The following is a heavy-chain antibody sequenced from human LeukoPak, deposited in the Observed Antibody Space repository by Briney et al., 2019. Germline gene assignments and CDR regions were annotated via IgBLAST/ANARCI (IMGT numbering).Heavy chain of an antibody. J-gene: IGHJ3*02. V-gene: IGHV4-59*01. CDR1: GGSISSYY. D-gene: IGHD3-22*01. Sequence: KTSETLSLTCTVSGGSISSYYWSWIRQPPGKGLEWIGYIYYSGSTNYNPSLKSRVTISVDTSKNQFSLKLSSVTAADTAVYYCARDRSSGYYSDAFDIWGQGTMVTVSS. CDR2: IYYSGST. CDR3: ARDRSSGYYSDAFDI.